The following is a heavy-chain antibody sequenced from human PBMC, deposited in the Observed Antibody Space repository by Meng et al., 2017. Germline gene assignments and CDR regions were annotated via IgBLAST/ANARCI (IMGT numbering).Heavy chain of an antibody. Sequence: QVPLQQWGAGLLKPSETLSLTCAVYGGSFSGYYWSWIRQPPGKGLEWIGEINEFGSTNYNPSLKSRVTILVDTSKNQFSLKLRSVTAADTAVYYCARQRGPDFWGQGSLVTVSS. CDR2: INEFGST. D-gene: IGHD5-12*01. V-gene: IGHV4-34*01. CDR1: GGSFSGYY. J-gene: IGHJ4*02. CDR3: ARQRGPDF.